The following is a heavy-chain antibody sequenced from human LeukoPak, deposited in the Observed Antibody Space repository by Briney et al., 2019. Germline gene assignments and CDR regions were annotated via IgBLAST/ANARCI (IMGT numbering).Heavy chain of an antibody. Sequence: PSETLSLTCAVYSGSISGYYWGWIRQSPGKGLEWIGQIYRSGTTQYNPSLKSRVTISVDTSKNQFSLRLNSVTAADTAVYYCARSRSWYYGSGSHQGYWFDPWGQGTLVTVSS. D-gene: IGHD3-10*01. CDR1: SGSISGYY. V-gene: IGHV4-34*01. J-gene: IGHJ5*02. CDR2: IYRSGTT. CDR3: ARSRSWYYGSGSHQGYWFDP.